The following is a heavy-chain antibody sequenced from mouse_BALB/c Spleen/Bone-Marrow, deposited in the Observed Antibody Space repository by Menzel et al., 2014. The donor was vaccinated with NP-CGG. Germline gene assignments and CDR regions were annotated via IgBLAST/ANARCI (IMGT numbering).Heavy chain of an antibody. CDR1: GFTFSDYY. CDR2: ISNGGGST. CDR3: ARHNYDETWFAY. Sequence: EVRVVESGGGLVRPGGSLKLSCATSGFTFSDYYMYWVRQTPEKRLEWVAYISNGGGSTYYPDTVKGRFTISRDNAKNTLYLQMSRLKSEDTAMYYCARHNYDETWFAYWGQGALVTVSA. J-gene: IGHJ3*01. D-gene: IGHD2-4*01. V-gene: IGHV5-12*02.